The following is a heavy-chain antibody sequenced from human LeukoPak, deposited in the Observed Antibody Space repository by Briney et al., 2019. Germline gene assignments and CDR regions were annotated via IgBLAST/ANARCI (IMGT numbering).Heavy chain of an antibody. J-gene: IGHJ6*02. CDR1: GGSISSGSYC. D-gene: IGHD2-2*01. CDR3: ARLSTSDRPYYYYGMDV. Sequence: SETLSLTRTVSGGSISSGSYCWSWIRQPAGKGLEWIGRIYTSGSTNYNPSLKSRVTISVDTSKNQFSLKLSSVTAADTAVYYCARLSTSDRPYYYYGMDVWGQGTTVTVSS. V-gene: IGHV4-61*02. CDR2: IYTSGST.